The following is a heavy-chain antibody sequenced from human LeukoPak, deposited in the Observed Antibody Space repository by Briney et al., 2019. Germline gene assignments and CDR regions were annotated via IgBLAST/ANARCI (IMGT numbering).Heavy chain of an antibody. Sequence: PSETLSLTCTVSGGSISSSSYYWGWIRQPPGKGLEWIGSIYYSGTTYYNPSLKSRVTISVDTSKNQFSLKLSSVTAADTAVYYCARDQGVVAATLYYYYYMDVWGKGTTVTISS. CDR2: IYYSGTT. CDR1: GGSISSSSYY. D-gene: IGHD2-15*01. J-gene: IGHJ6*03. V-gene: IGHV4-39*02. CDR3: ARDQGVVAATLYYYYYMDV.